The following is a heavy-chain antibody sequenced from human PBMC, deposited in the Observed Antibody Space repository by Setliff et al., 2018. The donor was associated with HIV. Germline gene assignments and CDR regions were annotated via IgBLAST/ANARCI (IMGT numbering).Heavy chain of an antibody. CDR2: ISWNSGNI. D-gene: IGHD2-8*01. J-gene: IGHJ5*02. CDR3: ARVLLITNAVYRVVSNQFDP. Sequence: GGSLRLSCAASGFTFDDYAMHWVRQAPGKGLEWVSGISWNSGNIGYADSVKGRSTISRDNAKNSLYLQMNSLRAEDTAVYYCARVLLITNAVYRVVSNQFDPWGQGTLVTVSS. V-gene: IGHV3-9*01. CDR1: GFTFDDYA.